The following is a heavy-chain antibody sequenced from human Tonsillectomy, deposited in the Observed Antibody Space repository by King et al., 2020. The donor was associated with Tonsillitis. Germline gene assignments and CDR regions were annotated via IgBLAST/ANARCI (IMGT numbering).Heavy chain of an antibody. J-gene: IGHJ4*02. CDR3: ARDATRGGDFDY. CDR2: IKEDGNEK. V-gene: IGHV3-7*01. D-gene: IGHD2-15*01. Sequence: AQLVQSGGGLVQPGGSLILSCAASGFTFSKFWMTWVRQPPGKGLEWVANIKEDGNEKFYVDFLKGRFTVSRDNAKDSLSLQMNSLRVDDTAVYYCARDATRGGDFDYWGQGSLVIISS. CDR1: GFTFSKFW.